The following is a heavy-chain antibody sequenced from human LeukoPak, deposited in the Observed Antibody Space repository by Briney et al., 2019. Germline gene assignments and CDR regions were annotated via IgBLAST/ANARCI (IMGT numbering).Heavy chain of an antibody. CDR2: INWNGGST. CDR3: ARGYYGSGSSYYFDY. D-gene: IGHD3-10*01. Sequence: GGSLRLSCAASGFTFDDYGMSWARQAPGKGLEWVSGINWNGGSTGYADSVKGRFTISRDNAKNSLYLQMNSLRAEDTALYHCARGYYGSGSSYYFDYWGQGTLVTVSS. V-gene: IGHV3-20*01. J-gene: IGHJ4*02. CDR1: GFTFDDYG.